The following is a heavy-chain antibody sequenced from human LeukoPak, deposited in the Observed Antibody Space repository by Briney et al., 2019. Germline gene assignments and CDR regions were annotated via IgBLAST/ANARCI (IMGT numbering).Heavy chain of an antibody. CDR1: GFTFSSYA. Sequence: GGSLRLSCAASGFTFSSYAMSWVRQAPGKGLEWVSAISGSGGSTYYADSVKGRFTISRDNSKNTLYLQMNSLRAEETAVYYCAKGPSYYYYYGMDVWGQGTTVTVSS. CDR2: ISGSGGST. J-gene: IGHJ6*02. V-gene: IGHV3-23*01. CDR3: AKGPSYYYYYGMDV.